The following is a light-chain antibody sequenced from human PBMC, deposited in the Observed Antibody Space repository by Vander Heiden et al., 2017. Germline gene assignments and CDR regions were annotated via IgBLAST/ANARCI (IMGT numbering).Light chain of an antibody. Sequence: VTPSPPSPSPVTPGEPASISCRSSQSLLHSNGYNYLDWYLQKPGQSPQLLIYLGSNRASGVPDRFSGSGSGTDFTLKISRVEAEDVGVYYCMQALQTPWTFGQGTKLEIK. CDR3: MQALQTPWT. CDR2: LGS. J-gene: IGKJ2*02. V-gene: IGKV2-28*01. CDR1: QSLLHSNGYNY.